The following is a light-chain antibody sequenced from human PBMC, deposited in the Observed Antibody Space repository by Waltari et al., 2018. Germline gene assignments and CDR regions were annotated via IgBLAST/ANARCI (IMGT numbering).Light chain of an antibody. CDR3: QKKGSLPAT. Sequence: EIILTHSPGTLSFSPGESAPPACRASKSISRFLAWYQQKPGQAPRPPISDAATRATGNPDRFIGSGSGTDFSVTISRLEPEGIAVYYCQKKGSLPATFGQGTKVEIK. CDR1: KSISRF. CDR2: DAA. J-gene: IGKJ1*01. V-gene: IGKV3-20*01.